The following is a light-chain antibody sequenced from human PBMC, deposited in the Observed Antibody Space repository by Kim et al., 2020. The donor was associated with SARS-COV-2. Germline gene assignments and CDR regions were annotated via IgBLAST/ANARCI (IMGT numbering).Light chain of an antibody. CDR2: DVS. CDR3: CSYAGSSWV. Sequence: PRRSVTISCTGTSSDVGGYNYVSWYQQHPGKAPKLMIYDVSKRPSGVPDRFSGSKSGNAASLTISGLQAEDEADYYCCSYAGSSWVFGGGTKLTVL. V-gene: IGLV2-11*01. J-gene: IGLJ3*02. CDR1: SSDVGGYNY.